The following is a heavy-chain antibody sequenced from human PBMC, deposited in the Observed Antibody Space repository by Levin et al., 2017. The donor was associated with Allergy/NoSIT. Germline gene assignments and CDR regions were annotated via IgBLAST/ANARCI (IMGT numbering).Heavy chain of an antibody. CDR3: ARVHDYYDSSGFDI. J-gene: IGHJ3*02. CDR2: IYYSGST. CDR1: GGSISSGGYY. Sequence: SETLSLTCTVSGGSISSGGYYWSWIRQHPGTGLEWIGYIYYSGSTYYNPSLKSRVTISVDTSKNQFSLKLSSVTAADTAVYYCARVHDYYDSSGFDIWGQGTMVTVSS. D-gene: IGHD3-22*01. V-gene: IGHV4-31*03.